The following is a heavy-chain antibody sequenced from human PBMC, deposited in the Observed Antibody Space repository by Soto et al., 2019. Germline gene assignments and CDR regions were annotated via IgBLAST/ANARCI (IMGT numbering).Heavy chain of an antibody. V-gene: IGHV1-18*01. CDR3: ARHHYYYGMDV. J-gene: IGHJ6*02. Sequence: ASVKVSCKASGYTFTSYSISWVRQAPGQGLEWMGWSSAYNGNTYYAQKLQGRVTMTTDTSTNTAYMDLRSLRSDDTAVYYCARHHYYYGMDVWGQGTTVTVSS. CDR1: GYTFTSYS. CDR2: SSAYNGNT.